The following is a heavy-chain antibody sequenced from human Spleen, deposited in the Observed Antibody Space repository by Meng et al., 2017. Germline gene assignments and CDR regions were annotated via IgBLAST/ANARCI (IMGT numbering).Heavy chain of an antibody. D-gene: IGHD1-26*01. CDR3: ARVRYTRWDYYFDS. J-gene: IGHJ4*02. V-gene: IGHV4-4*02. CDR2: IYDSGNT. CDR1: GGFIVSTNW. Sequence: QVQLKESAPGLVKPSGTLSLTCAVSGGFIVSTNWWSWVRQTPGKGLEWIGEIYDSGNTNYNPSLKSRVTISVDKSKNQFSLKLSSVTAADTAVYYCARVRYTRWDYYFDSWGQGTLVTVSS.